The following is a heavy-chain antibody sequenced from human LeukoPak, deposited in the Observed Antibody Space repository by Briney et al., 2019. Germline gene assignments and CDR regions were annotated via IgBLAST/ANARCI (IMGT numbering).Heavy chain of an antibody. CDR3: VKGWMSYYMDV. D-gene: IGHD1-1*01. CDR1: GFTSDDYV. V-gene: IGHV3-9*02. Sequence: GRSLRLSCAASGFTSDDYVMYWVRQAPGKGLEWVSGISWNSNSIGYADSVKGRFTISRDNAKNSLYLQMNSLRAEDTALYYCVKGWMSYYMDVWGKGTTVTVSS. J-gene: IGHJ6*03. CDR2: ISWNSNSI.